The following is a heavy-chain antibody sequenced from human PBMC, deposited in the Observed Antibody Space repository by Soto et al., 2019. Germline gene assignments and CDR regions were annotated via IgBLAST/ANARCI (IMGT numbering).Heavy chain of an antibody. CDR2: MNPNSGNT. CDR3: ARGRYSGYDYTYNWFDP. V-gene: IGHV1-8*01. D-gene: IGHD5-12*01. CDR1: GYTFTSYD. Sequence: ASVKVSCKASGYTFTSYDINWVRQATGQGLEWMGWMNPNSGNTGYAQKFQGRVTMTRNTSISTAYMELSSLRSEDTAVYYCARGRYSGYDYTYNWFDPWGQGTLVTVSS. J-gene: IGHJ5*02.